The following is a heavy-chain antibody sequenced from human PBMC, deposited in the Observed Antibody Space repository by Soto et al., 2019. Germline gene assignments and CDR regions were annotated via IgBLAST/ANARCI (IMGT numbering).Heavy chain of an antibody. CDR3: ARDLLRGLRINWFDP. V-gene: IGHV3-66*01. J-gene: IGHJ5*02. CDR1: GFTVSSNY. D-gene: IGHD2-15*01. Sequence: GGSLRLSCAASGFTVSSNYMSWVRQAPGKGLEWVSVIYSGGSTYYADSVKGRFTISRDNAKNSLYLQMNSLRAEDTAVYYCARDLLRGLRINWFDPWGQGTLVTVSS. CDR2: IYSGGST.